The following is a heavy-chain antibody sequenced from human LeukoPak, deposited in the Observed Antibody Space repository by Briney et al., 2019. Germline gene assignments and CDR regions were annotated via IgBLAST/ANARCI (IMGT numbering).Heavy chain of an antibody. Sequence: PVKVSCKASGGTFSSYAISWVRQAPGQGLEWMGGIIPIFGTANYAQKFQGRVTITTDESTSTAYMELSSLRSEDTAVYYCASSRTEYYSNYFWFDPWGQGTLVTVSS. V-gene: IGHV1-69*05. D-gene: IGHD4-11*01. CDR1: GGTFSSYA. J-gene: IGHJ5*02. CDR2: IIPIFGTA. CDR3: ASSRTEYYSNYFWFDP.